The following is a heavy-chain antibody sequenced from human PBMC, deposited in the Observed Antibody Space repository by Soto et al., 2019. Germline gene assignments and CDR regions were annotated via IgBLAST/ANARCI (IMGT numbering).Heavy chain of an antibody. Sequence: SETLSLTCTVSGYSISSGCYWGWIRQPPGKRLEWIGSMYPTGSTYYNPSLKSRVTMSVDTSNNEFSLKLTSVTAADTAVYHCVRALNYGLYYFDYWGQGTMVTVYS. CDR2: MYPTGST. J-gene: IGHJ4*02. V-gene: IGHV4-38-2*02. D-gene: IGHD3-10*01. CDR3: VRALNYGLYYFDY. CDR1: GYSISSGCY.